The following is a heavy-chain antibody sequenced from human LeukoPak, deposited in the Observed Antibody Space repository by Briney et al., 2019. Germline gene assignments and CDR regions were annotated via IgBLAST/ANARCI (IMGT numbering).Heavy chain of an antibody. CDR3: ARYYDSSGYYYFDY. CDR1: GFTFSSYG. D-gene: IGHD3-22*01. V-gene: IGHV3-48*01. J-gene: IGHJ4*02. Sequence: GGSLRLSCGASGFTFSSYGMNWVRQAPGKGLEWVSYISSSSTIYYADSVKGRFTISRDNAKNSLYLQMNSLRAEDTAVYYCARYYDSSGYYYFDYWGQGTLVTVSS. CDR2: ISSSSTI.